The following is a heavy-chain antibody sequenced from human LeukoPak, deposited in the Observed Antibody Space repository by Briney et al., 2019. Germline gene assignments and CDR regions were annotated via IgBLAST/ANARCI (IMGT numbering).Heavy chain of an antibody. V-gene: IGHV1-18*01. D-gene: IGHD1-26*01. Sequence: SVKVSCKPAGYTFTSYVISWGRQAPGQGLKGMELINPYNGDTSNAHKLQLRGTMSTYTATITAYRELRSLRSDDTAVYYCARSAGGSRRYDPWGQGTLVTVSS. J-gene: IGHJ5*02. CDR2: INPYNGDT. CDR3: ARSAGGSRRYDP. CDR1: GYTFTSYV.